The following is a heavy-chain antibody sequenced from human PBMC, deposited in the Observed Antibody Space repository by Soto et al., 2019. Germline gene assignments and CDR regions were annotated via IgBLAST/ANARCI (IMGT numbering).Heavy chain of an antibody. CDR3: ARGGSFDV. CDR2: LTSGGSHK. J-gene: IGHJ3*01. D-gene: IGHD3-16*01. V-gene: IGHV3-30*03. Sequence: QEQVVESGGGVVQPGRSLRLSCTASGFTFNNYGLHWVRQAPGKGLEWVALLTSGGSHKFYSESVKGRFTISRDDSKNTLFLQMDRLRTEEMAVYYCARGGSFDVWGRGTMVTVSS. CDR1: GFTFNNYG.